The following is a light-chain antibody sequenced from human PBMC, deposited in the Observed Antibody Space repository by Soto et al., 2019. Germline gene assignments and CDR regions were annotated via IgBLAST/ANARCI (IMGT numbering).Light chain of an antibody. CDR2: GVS. CDR3: MSYIASTSTHWV. Sequence: ALTQPASVSGSPGQSITISCTGTSIDVGHPYNYVSWYQQYPGKPPKLLILGVSNRPSGISGRFSGSKSGNTASLTISGLQPEDEADYYCMSYIASTSTHWVLGGGTKVTVL. J-gene: IGLJ3*02. CDR1: SIDVGHPYNY. V-gene: IGLV2-14*03.